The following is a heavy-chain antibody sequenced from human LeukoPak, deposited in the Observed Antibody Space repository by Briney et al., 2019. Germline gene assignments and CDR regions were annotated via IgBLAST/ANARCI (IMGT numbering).Heavy chain of an antibody. CDR2: IYYSGST. V-gene: IGHV4-59*01. CDR1: GGSISSYY. J-gene: IGHJ3*02. D-gene: IGHD2-15*01. Sequence: SETLSLTCTVSGGSISSYYWSWIRQPPGKGLEWIGYIYYSGSTNHNPSLKSRVTISVDTSKNQFSLKLSSVTAADTAVYYCARGVCSGGSCYSPPIWGQGTMVTVSS. CDR3: ARGVCSGGSCYSPPI.